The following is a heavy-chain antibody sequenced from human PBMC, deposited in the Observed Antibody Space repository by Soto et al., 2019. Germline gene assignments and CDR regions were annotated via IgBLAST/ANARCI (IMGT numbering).Heavy chain of an antibody. CDR3: AREIHNDYAGDY. CDR1: GFTFSNYW. V-gene: IGHV3-74*01. J-gene: IGHJ4*02. D-gene: IGHD2-2*01. CDR2: INSDGSST. Sequence: PGGSLRLSCAASGFTFSNYWMHWVRQAPGKGLVWVSRINSDGSSTSYADSVKGRFTISRDNAKNTVYLQLNSLRAEDTAVYYCAREIHNDYAGDYWGQGTLVTVSS.